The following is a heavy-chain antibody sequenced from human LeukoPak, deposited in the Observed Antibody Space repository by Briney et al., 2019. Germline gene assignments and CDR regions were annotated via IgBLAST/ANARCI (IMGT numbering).Heavy chain of an antibody. J-gene: IGHJ4*02. Sequence: GGSLRLSCTVSGFTVSSNSMSWVRQAPGKGLEWVSFIYSDNTHYSDSVKGRFTISRDNSKNTLYLQMNSLRAEDTAVYYCAKAGGKYFDWLSHFDYWGQGTLVTVSS. D-gene: IGHD3-9*01. CDR1: GFTVSSNS. CDR2: IYSDNT. V-gene: IGHV3-66*03. CDR3: AKAGGKYFDWLSHFDY.